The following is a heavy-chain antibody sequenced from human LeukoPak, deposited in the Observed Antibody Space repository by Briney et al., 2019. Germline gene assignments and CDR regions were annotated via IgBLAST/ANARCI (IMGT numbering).Heavy chain of an antibody. Sequence: SETLSLTCTVSGGSISASPYYWGWIRRPPGKGLKWIATIYHTGGTYYNPSLKSRVTISVDTSKNRFSLTLSSVTASDTAVYYCARSLVVAATIDYWGQGTLVTVSS. CDR3: ARSLVVAATIDY. CDR1: GGSISASPYY. CDR2: IYHTGGT. V-gene: IGHV4-39*01. J-gene: IGHJ4*02. D-gene: IGHD2-15*01.